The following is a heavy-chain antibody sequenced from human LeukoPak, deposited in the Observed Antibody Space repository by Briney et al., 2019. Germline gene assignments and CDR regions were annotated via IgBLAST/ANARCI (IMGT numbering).Heavy chain of an antibody. D-gene: IGHD3-22*01. Sequence: PGGSLRLSCAASGFTFSSYGMPWVRQAPGKGLEWVAVIWYDGSNKYYADSVKGRFTISRDNSKNTLYLQMNSLRAEDTAVYYCARGYYDSSGYSSPDYWGQGTLVTVSS. V-gene: IGHV3-33*01. J-gene: IGHJ4*02. CDR3: ARGYYDSSGYSSPDY. CDR2: IWYDGSNK. CDR1: GFTFSSYG.